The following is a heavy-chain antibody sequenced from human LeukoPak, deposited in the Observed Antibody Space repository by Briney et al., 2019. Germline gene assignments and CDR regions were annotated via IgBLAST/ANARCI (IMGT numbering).Heavy chain of an antibody. Sequence: ASVEVSCKASGYTFTNNYLHWVRQAPGQGLEWMGMIYPRDGSTSYAQNFQGRVTVTRDTSTTTVHMELRGLRSEDTAVYYCARDQEGFDYWGQGTVVTVSS. CDR3: ARDQEGFDY. CDR2: IYPRDGST. V-gene: IGHV1-46*01. J-gene: IGHJ4*02. CDR1: GYTFTNNY.